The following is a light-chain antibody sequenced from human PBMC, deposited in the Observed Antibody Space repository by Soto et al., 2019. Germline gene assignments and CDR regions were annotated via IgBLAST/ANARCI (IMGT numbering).Light chain of an antibody. CDR3: SSHAGSPNYMV. V-gene: IGLV2-8*01. CDR2: EVS. CDR1: SSDVGGYNY. J-gene: IGLJ3*02. Sequence: QSALTQPPAASGSPGQSVTISCTGTSSDVGGYNYVSWYQQHPGKAPKLMIYEVSRRPSGVPDRFSGSKSGNTASLTVSGLQAEDEADYHCSSHAGSPNYMVFGGGTQLTVL.